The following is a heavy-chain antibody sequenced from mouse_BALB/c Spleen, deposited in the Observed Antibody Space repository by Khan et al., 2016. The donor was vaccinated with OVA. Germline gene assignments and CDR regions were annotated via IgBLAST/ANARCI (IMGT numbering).Heavy chain of an antibody. D-gene: IGHD2-10*01. J-gene: IGHJ4*01. Sequence: QIQLVQSGPELKKPGETVKISCKASGYTFTNSGMNWVKQAPGKGLKWMGWINTYTGEPTYADDFKGRFAFSLETSASNAYLQINNLKSEDTATYSCARPPYFSYVLVYWGQGTSVTVSS. CDR2: INTYTGEP. CDR1: GYTFTNSG. V-gene: IGHV9-3-1*01. CDR3: ARPPYFSYVLVY.